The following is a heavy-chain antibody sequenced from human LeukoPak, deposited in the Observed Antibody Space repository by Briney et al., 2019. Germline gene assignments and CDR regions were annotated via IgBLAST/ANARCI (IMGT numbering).Heavy chain of an antibody. CDR3: AKGHATEAQYSSGWYDDFDS. D-gene: IGHD6-19*01. CDR2: ISYDGSNK. Sequence: GGSLRLSCAASGFTVSSNYMSWVRQAPGKGLEWVAVISYDGSNKYYGDSVKGRFTIARDNSKDTLFLQMNSLRGDDTALYYCAKGHATEAQYSSGWYDDFDSWGQGALVTVSS. CDR1: GFTVSSNY. J-gene: IGHJ4*02. V-gene: IGHV3-30*18.